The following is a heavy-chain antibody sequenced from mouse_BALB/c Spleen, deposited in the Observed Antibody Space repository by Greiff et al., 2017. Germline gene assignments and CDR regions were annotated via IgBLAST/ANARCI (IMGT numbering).Heavy chain of an antibody. V-gene: IGHV1-7*01. CDR3: ARSIYYYGSSYEYFDY. CDR2: INPSTGYT. CDR1: GYTFTSYW. D-gene: IGHD1-1*01. J-gene: IGHJ2*01. Sequence: QVQLQQSGAELAKPGASVKMSCKASGYTFTSYWMHWVKQRPGQGLEWIGYINPSTGYTEYNQKFKDKATLTADKSSSTAYMQLSSLTSEDSAVYYCARSIYYYGSSYEYFDYWGQGTTLTVSS.